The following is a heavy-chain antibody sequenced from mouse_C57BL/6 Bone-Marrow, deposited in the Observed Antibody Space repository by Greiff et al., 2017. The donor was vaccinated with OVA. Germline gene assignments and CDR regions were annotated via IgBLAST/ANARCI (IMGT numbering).Heavy chain of an antibody. CDR2: IDPSDSYT. CDR3: AILGAMDY. Sequence: QVQLKQPGAELVRPGTSVKLSCKASGYTFTSYWMHWVKQRPGQGLEWIGVIDPSDSYTNYNQKFKGKATLTVDTSSSTAYMQLSSLTSEDSAVYYCAILGAMDYWGQGTSVTVSS. J-gene: IGHJ4*01. V-gene: IGHV1-59*01. CDR1: GYTFTSYW.